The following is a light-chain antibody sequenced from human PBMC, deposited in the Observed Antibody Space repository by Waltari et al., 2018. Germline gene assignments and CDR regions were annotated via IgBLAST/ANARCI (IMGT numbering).Light chain of an antibody. V-gene: IGLV2-23*01. CDR2: EGN. CDR3: CSYGVRVF. CDR1: SSDIWNYNFF. Sequence: QSALTQPASVSGSPGQSITISCTGTSSDIWNYNFFVSWYQHRPGEAPNLIIYEGNVRPSGVSARFSGSKSGNAASLTISGLQAEDEAHYYCCSYGVRVFFGGGTKLTVL. J-gene: IGLJ2*01.